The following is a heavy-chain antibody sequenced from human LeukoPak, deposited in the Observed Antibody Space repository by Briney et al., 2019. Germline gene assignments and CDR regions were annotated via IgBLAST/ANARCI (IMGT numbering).Heavy chain of an antibody. D-gene: IGHD3-10*01. V-gene: IGHV3-23*01. CDR3: AKDRFGSGSPNWFGP. J-gene: IGHJ5*02. Sequence: GGSLRLSCAGSGFTFSRYAMSWIRQVPGKGLEWVSAISGSGGDIFYTDSVKGRFTISRDNSKSTLYLQMNCLRAGDTAVYYCAKDRFGSGSPNWFGPWGQGTLVSVSS. CDR1: GFTFSRYA. CDR2: ISGSGGDI.